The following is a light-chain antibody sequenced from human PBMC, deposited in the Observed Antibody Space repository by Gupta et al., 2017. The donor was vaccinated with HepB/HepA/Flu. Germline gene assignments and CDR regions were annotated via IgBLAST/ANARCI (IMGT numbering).Light chain of an antibody. CDR1: SGDVGAYNY. J-gene: IGLJ1*01. Sequence: QSALTQPASVSGSPGQSITIPCTGTSGDVGAYNYVSWYQQYPGKAPKVIIYDVSARPSGVSYRFSGSKSGNTASLTISGLQAEDEADYYCCSYRSINTLFVFGTGTKVTVL. CDR2: DVS. CDR3: CSYRSINTLFV. V-gene: IGLV2-14*03.